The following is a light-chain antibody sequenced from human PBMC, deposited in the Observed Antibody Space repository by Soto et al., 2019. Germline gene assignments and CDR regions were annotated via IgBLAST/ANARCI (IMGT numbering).Light chain of an antibody. CDR3: CSYAGSYTFEV. CDR2: DVS. Sequence: QSALTQPRSVSGSPGQSVTISCTGTSSDVGGYNYVSWYQQHPGKAPKLMFYDVSKRPSGVPDRFSGSKSGNTASLTISGLQAEDEADYYCCSYAGSYTFEVFGTGTKLTVL. J-gene: IGLJ1*01. V-gene: IGLV2-11*01. CDR1: SSDVGGYNY.